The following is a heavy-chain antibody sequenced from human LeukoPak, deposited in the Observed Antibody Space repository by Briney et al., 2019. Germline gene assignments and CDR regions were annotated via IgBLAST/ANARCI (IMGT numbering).Heavy chain of an antibody. CDR2: IYSGGST. V-gene: IGHV3-66*01. Sequence: GGSLRLSCAASGFTVSSNYMSWVRQAPGKGLEWVSVIYSGGSTYYADSVRGRFTISRDNSKNTLYLQMNSLRAEDTAVYYCAKGAQYSSGWYDLITSDYWGQGTLVTVSS. CDR1: GFTVSSNY. J-gene: IGHJ4*02. D-gene: IGHD6-19*01. CDR3: AKGAQYSSGWYDLITSDY.